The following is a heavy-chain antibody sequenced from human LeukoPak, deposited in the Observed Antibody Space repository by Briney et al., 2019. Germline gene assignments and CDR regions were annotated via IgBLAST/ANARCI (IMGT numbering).Heavy chain of an antibody. Sequence: ASVKVSCKASGYTFTSYGISWVRQAPGQGLEWMGWISAYNGNTNYAQKLQGRVTMTTDTSTSTAYMELRSLRSDDTAVYCCARDSRLYCSSTSCKYYYYYGMDVWGQGTTVTVSS. CDR1: GYTFTSYG. CDR2: ISAYNGNT. J-gene: IGHJ6*02. V-gene: IGHV1-18*01. CDR3: ARDSRLYCSSTSCKYYYYYGMDV. D-gene: IGHD2-2*01.